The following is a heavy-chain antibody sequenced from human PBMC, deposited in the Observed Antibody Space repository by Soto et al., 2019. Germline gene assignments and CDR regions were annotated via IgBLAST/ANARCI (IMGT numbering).Heavy chain of an antibody. D-gene: IGHD6-13*01. CDR1: GYTFTSYG. V-gene: IGHV1-18*01. CDR2: ISAYNGNT. J-gene: IGHJ4*02. CDR3: ARTEYSSSWYAPSY. Sequence: QVQLVQSGAEVKKPGASVKVSCKASGYTFTSYGISWVRQAPGQGLEWMGWISAYNGNTNYAQKRQGRVTXXTXTXXSTAYMELRSLRSDDTAVYYCARTEYSSSWYAPSYWGQGTLVTVSS.